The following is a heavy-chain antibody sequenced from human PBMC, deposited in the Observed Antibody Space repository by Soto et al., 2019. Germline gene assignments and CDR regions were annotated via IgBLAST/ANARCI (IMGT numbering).Heavy chain of an antibody. V-gene: IGHV4-59*08. Sequence: QVQLQESGPGLVKPSETLSLTCSVSGGSITSYYWSWIRQPPGKGLEWIGYVYHSGSTNYNPSLKSLVTLSVDTSKNQFSLKLTSVTAADTAVYYCARLAGVSSGWFHFDYWGQGTLVTVSS. CDR1: GGSITSYY. D-gene: IGHD6-19*01. CDR3: ARLAGVSSGWFHFDY. CDR2: VYHSGST. J-gene: IGHJ4*02.